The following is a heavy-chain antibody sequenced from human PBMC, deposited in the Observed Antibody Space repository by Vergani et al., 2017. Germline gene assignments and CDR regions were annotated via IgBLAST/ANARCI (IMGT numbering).Heavy chain of an antibody. Sequence: EVQLVESGGGLVQPGGSLRLSCAASGFTFSSYSMNWVRQAPGKGLEWVSYISSSSSTIYYADSVKGRFTISRDNSKNTLYLQMNSLRAEDTAVYYCAKAASHSSGWYPNWFDPWGQGTLVTVSS. CDR1: GFTFSSYS. V-gene: IGHV3-48*01. CDR2: ISSSSSTI. CDR3: AKAASHSSGWYPNWFDP. D-gene: IGHD6-19*01. J-gene: IGHJ5*02.